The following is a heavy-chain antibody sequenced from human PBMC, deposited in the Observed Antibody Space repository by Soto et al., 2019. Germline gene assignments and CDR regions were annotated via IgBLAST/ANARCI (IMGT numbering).Heavy chain of an antibody. CDR3: PSARSGVLFGY. CDR2: INGDGTST. J-gene: IGHJ4*02. V-gene: IGHV3-74*01. CDR1: GFTFSNYW. D-gene: IGHD3-3*01. Sequence: EVQLVESGGGLIQPGGSLRLSCAASGFTFSNYWMHWVRQAPGKGLVWVSRINGDGTSTFYADYVKGRFTISRDNAKNTLHLNMKSLWGEDTDLYQRPSARSGVLFGYWGLGTLVTVSS.